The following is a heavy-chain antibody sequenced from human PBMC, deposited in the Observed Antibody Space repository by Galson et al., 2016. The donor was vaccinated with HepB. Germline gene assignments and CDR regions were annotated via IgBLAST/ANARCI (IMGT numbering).Heavy chain of an antibody. D-gene: IGHD3-22*01. CDR2: INQDGSVK. CDR1: GFTLNNYW. V-gene: IGHV3-7*03. J-gene: IGHJ4*02. CDR3: AREKPMRASALDF. Sequence: SLRLSCAASGFTLNNYWMSWVRQAPRKGLEWVANINQDGSVKQYVDSAKGRFAISRDNANNSLVLHMNSLRAEDTAVYFCAREKPMRASALDFWGQGTLVSVSS.